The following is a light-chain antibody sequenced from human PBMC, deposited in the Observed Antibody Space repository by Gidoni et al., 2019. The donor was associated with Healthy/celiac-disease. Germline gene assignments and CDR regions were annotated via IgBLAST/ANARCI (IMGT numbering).Light chain of an antibody. CDR2: GNS. CDR3: QSYDSSLSVVV. V-gene: IGLV1-40*01. J-gene: IGLJ2*01. Sequence: QSVLTQPPSVSGAPGQRVTISCTGSSSNIGAGDDVHWDQQLPGTAPKLLIYGNSNRPSGVPDRFSGSKSGTSASLAITGLQAEDEADYYCQSYDSSLSVVVFGGGTKLTVL. CDR1: SSNIGAGDD.